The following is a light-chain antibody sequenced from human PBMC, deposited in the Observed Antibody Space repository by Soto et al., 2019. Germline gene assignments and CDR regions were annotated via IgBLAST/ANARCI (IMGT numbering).Light chain of an antibody. J-gene: IGLJ2*01. CDR2: EVT. CDR1: SSDVGGYNY. CDR3: SSFAGGGNPVL. Sequence: QSALTQPPSASRSLGQSVTISCTGTSSDVGGYNYVSWHQQHPGKAPKVMIYEVTKRPPGVPDRFSGSKSGNTASLTVSGLQAEDEDDYYCSSFAGGGNPVLLGGGTKLTVL. V-gene: IGLV2-8*02.